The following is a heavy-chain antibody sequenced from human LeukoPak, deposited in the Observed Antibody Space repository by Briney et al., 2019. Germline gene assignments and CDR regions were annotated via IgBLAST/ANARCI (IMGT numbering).Heavy chain of an antibody. D-gene: IGHD6-13*01. V-gene: IGHV4-39*01. CDR1: GVSISTSDYY. CDR2: VSHSGST. Sequence: SETLSLTCTVSGVSISTSDYYWGWIRHPPGKWLEWIGDVSHSGSTSYNPSLKSRITMSVDTSKNQFSLKVTSVTAADTAVYFCATLIPADSYFDFWGLGTLVTVSS. J-gene: IGHJ4*02. CDR3: ATLIPADSYFDF.